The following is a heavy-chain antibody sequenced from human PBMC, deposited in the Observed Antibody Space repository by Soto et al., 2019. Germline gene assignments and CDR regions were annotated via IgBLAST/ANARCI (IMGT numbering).Heavy chain of an antibody. D-gene: IGHD3-22*01. V-gene: IGHV1-18*01. J-gene: IGHJ4*02. CDR2: ISAYNGNT. CDR1: GYTFTSDG. CDR3: ARDFSPPPYYYDSSGSPRFDY. Sequence: ASVKVSCKASGYTFTSDGISWVRQAPGQGLEWMGWISAYNGNTNYAQKLQGRVTMTTDTSTSTAYMELRSLRSDDTAVYYCARDFSPPPYYYDSSGSPRFDYWGQGTQVTVSS.